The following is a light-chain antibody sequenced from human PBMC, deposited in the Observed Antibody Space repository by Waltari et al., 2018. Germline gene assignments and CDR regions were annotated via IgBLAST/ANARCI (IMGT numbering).Light chain of an antibody. CDR3: QETYTPPWT. V-gene: IGKV1-39*01. CDR2: SAS. Sequence: IQMTQSPFSLSASVGDRVTVTCRASQSVSTHLNWYQHKPGKAPELLVYSASFLETGVPSRFSAGGSGTDFNFTITAVQPEDFATYYCQETYTPPWTFGPGTRLEIK. J-gene: IGKJ1*01. CDR1: QSVSTH.